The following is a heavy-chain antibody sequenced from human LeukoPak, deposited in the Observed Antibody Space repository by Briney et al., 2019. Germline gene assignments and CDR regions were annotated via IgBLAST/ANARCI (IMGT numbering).Heavy chain of an antibody. J-gene: IGHJ6*03. CDR1: GYTFTSYG. CDR3: ARVLRYCSGGNCYSGGLGYMDV. CDR2: VSAYNGNT. D-gene: IGHD2-15*01. V-gene: IGHV1-18*01. Sequence: ASVKVSCKASGYTFTSYGISWARQAPGQGLEWMGWVSAYNGNTNYAQKLQGRVTMTTDTSTSTAYMELRSLRSDDTAVYYCARVLRYCSGGNCYSGGLGYMDVWGKGTTVTISS.